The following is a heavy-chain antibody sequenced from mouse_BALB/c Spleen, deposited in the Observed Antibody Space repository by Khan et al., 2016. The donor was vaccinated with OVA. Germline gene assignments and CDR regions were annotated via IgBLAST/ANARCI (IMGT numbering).Heavy chain of an antibody. V-gene: IGHV3-2*02. CDR1: GYSITSEFA. J-gene: IGHJ3*01. D-gene: IGHD2-4*01. Sequence: EVQLQESGPGLVKPSQSLSLTCTVTGYSITSEFAWNWIRQFPGNKLEWMGYISYSGNTRYNPSLKSLISITRDTFRNQFFLQLNSVTTEDTATYYCARKDYYDYDPFPYWGQGTLVTVSA. CDR3: ARKDYYDYDPFPY. CDR2: ISYSGNT.